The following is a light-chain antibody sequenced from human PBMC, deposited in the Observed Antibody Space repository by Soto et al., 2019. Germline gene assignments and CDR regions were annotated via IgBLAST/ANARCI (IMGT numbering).Light chain of an antibody. CDR3: QHRAIWPVS. Sequence: EIVLTQSPATLSLSPGERATLSCRASQSVKTFLVWYQQRPGQTPSLLIYGASTRATGIPDRFSGSGSGTHFTLTITSLEPEDFAVYYCQHRAIWPVSFGQGTRLEIK. V-gene: IGKV3-11*01. CDR2: GAS. J-gene: IGKJ5*01. CDR1: QSVKTF.